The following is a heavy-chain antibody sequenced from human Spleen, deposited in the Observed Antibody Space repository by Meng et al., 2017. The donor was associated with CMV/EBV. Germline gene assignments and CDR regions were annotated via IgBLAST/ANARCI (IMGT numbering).Heavy chain of an antibody. CDR3: ARDRGGLDY. D-gene: IGHD2-15*01. V-gene: IGHV4-30-4*08. CDR2: IYYSGST. CDR1: GGSISSGDYY. Sequence: QGQLTGSCPGLLNPPQPLSLTCTVSGGSISSGDYYWSWIRQPPGKGLEWIGYIYYSGSTYYNPSLKSRVTISVDTSKNQFSLKLSSVTAADTAVYYCARDRGGLDYWGQGTLVTVSS. J-gene: IGHJ4*02.